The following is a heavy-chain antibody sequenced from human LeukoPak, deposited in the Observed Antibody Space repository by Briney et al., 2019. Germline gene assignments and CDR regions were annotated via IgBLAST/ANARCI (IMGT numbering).Heavy chain of an antibody. D-gene: IGHD1-14*01. CDR3: ARDLYPGSDY. Sequence: PSETLSLTCTVSGGSISSSSYYWGWIRQPPGKGLEWIGSIYYSGSTYYNPSLKSRVTISVDTSKNQFSLKLSSVTAADTAVYYCARDLYPGSDYWGQGTLVTVSS. V-gene: IGHV4-39*07. CDR2: IYYSGST. J-gene: IGHJ4*02. CDR1: GGSISSSSYY.